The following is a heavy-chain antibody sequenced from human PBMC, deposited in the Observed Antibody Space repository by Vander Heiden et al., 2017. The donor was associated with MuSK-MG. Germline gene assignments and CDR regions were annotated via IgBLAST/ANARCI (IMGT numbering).Heavy chain of an antibody. CDR2: IIPILGIA. CDR1: GGTFSSYA. Sequence: QVQLVQSGAEVKKPGSSVKVSCKASGGTFSSYAISWVRQAPGQGFEWMGGIIPILGIANYAQKFQGRVTITADKSTSTAYMELSSLRSEDTAVYYCARGAGGIVLMVYLDYWGQGTLVTVSS. D-gene: IGHD2-8*01. J-gene: IGHJ4*02. V-gene: IGHV1-69*10. CDR3: ARGAGGIVLMVYLDY.